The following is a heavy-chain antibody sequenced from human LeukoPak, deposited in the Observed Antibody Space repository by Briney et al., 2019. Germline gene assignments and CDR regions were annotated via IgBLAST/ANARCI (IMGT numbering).Heavy chain of an antibody. D-gene: IGHD1-26*01. CDR2: INPNSGGT. CDR3: ARRSFSGSYFDY. J-gene: IGHJ4*02. V-gene: IGHV1-2*02. CDR1: GYTFAGYY. Sequence: ASVKVSCKASGYTFAGYYMHWVRQAPGQGLEWMGWINPNSGGTNYAQKFQGRVTMTTDTSTSTAYMDLRSLRSDDTAVYYCARRSFSGSYFDYWGQGTLVTVSS.